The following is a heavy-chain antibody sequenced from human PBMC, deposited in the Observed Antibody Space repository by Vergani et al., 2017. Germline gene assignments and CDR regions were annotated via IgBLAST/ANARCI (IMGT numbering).Heavy chain of an antibody. Sequence: QVQLVQSGAEVKKPGASVKVSCKASGYTFTSYGISWVRQAPGQGLEWMGWINAYNGNTNYAQKLQGRVTMTTDTSTGTAYMELRSLRSDDTAWYYCARSARSSWSAHVDYWGQGTLVTVSS. CDR3: ARSARSSWSAHVDY. CDR1: GYTFTSYG. J-gene: IGHJ4*02. D-gene: IGHD6-13*01. CDR2: INAYNGNT. V-gene: IGHV1-18*01.